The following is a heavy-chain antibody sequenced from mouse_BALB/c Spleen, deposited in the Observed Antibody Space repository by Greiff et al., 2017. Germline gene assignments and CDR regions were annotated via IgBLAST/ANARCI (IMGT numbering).Heavy chain of an antibody. Sequence: QVQLKQPGAELVRPGASVKLSCKASGYTFTSYWINWVKQRPGQGLEWIGNIYPSDSYTNYNQKFKDKATLTVDKSSSTAYMQLSSPTSEDSAVYYCTRTPTGGYAMDYWGQGTSVTVSS. CDR2: IYPSDSYT. J-gene: IGHJ4*01. CDR3: TRTPTGGYAMDY. V-gene: IGHV1-69*02. CDR1: GYTFTSYW. D-gene: IGHD4-1*02.